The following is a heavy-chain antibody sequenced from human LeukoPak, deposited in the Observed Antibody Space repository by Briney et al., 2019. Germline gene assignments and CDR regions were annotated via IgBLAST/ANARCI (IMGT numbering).Heavy chain of an antibody. Sequence: SVKVSCKASGGTFSSYAISWVRQAPGQGLEWMGRIIPIFGIANYAQKFQARVTITADKSTSTAYMELSSLRSEDTAVYYCARGSRSSSSQWFDPWGQGTLVTVSS. D-gene: IGHD6-6*01. CDR3: ARGSRSSSSQWFDP. CDR2: IIPIFGIA. V-gene: IGHV1-69*04. J-gene: IGHJ5*02. CDR1: GGTFSSYA.